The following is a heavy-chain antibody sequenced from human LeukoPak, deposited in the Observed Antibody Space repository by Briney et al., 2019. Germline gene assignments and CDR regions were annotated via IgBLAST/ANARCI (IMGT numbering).Heavy chain of an antibody. V-gene: IGHV4-34*01. CDR3: AGEKGYRSGGSCYPFDY. CDR2: INHSGST. J-gene: IGHJ4*02. D-gene: IGHD2-15*01. Sequence: SETLSLTCAVYGGSFSGYYWSWIRQPPGKGLEWIGEINHSGSTNYNPSLKSRVTISVDTSKNQFSLKLSSVTAADTAVYYCAGEKGYRSGGSCYPFDYWGQGTLVTVSS. CDR1: GGSFSGYY.